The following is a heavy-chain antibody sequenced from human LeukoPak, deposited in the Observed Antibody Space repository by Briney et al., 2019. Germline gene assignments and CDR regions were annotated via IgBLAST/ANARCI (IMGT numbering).Heavy chain of an antibody. CDR3: ARENDQGFDY. Sequence: GGSLRLSCAASGFTFSNYAMNWFRQAPGKGLEWVSSFGTRSSSIYYAHSVTGRFIVSRDNAKNSLFLQMNSLRAEDTAVYYCARENDQGFDYWGQGTLVTVSS. J-gene: IGHJ4*02. CDR2: FGTRSSSI. D-gene: IGHD3-16*01. V-gene: IGHV3-21*01. CDR1: GFTFSNYA.